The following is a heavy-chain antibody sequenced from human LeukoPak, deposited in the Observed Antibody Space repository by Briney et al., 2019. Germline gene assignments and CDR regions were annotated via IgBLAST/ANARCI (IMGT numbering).Heavy chain of an antibody. CDR2: IYSDGNT. J-gene: IGHJ3*02. D-gene: IGHD3-22*01. Sequence: PGGSLRLSCAASGFTVSSNYMSWVRQAPGKGLEWVSVIYSDGNTYYAESVKGRFTISRDNSKNTLYLQMNSLRAEDTAVYYCARLRTMIGFLGAFDIWGQGTMVTVSS. CDR3: ARLRTMIGFLGAFDI. CDR1: GFTVSSNY. V-gene: IGHV3-53*01.